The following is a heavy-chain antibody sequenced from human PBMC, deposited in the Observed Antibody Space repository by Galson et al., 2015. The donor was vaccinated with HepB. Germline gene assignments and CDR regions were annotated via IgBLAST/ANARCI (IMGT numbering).Heavy chain of an antibody. J-gene: IGHJ4*02. V-gene: IGHV4-30-2*01. CDR1: GGSISSGGYS. CDR3: ARSVGYSYGYDY. Sequence: TLSLTCAVSGGSISSGGYSWSWIRQPPGRGLEWIGYIYHSGSTYYNPSLKSRVTISVDRSKNQFSLKLSSVTAADTAVYYCARSVGYSYGYDYWGQGTLVTVSS. D-gene: IGHD5-18*01. CDR2: IYHSGST.